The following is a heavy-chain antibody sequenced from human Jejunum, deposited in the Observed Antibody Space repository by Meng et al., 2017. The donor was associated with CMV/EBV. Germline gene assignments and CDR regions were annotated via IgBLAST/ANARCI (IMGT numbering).Heavy chain of an antibody. CDR2: TYYSSKWYN. V-gene: IGHV6-1*01. J-gene: IGHJ4*02. CDR3: ARGWLRSGFDF. CDR1: GDSVSSNSAG. D-gene: IGHD5-12*01. Sequence: QLQQSGPGLVKPSQTHSLTCVISGDSVSSNSAGWNWIRQSPLRGLEWLGRTYYSSKWYNDYAVSVKSRITINPDTSKNQFSLQLNSVTPEDTAVYFCARGWLRSGFDFWGQGTLVTVSS.